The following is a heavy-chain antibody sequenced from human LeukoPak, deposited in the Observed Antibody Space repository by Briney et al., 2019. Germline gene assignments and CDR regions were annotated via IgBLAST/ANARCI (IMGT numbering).Heavy chain of an antibody. CDR3: ARTLHDILTGYYYFYFDY. CDR2: ISSSSSYI. J-gene: IGHJ4*02. V-gene: IGHV3-21*01. D-gene: IGHD3-9*01. CDR1: GFDFSSYS. Sequence: GGSLRLSCAVSGFDFSSYSMNWVRQAPGKGLEWVSSISSSSSYINYAGSVKGRFTISGDNGKNSLYLQMNSLRAEDTAVYYCARTLHDILTGYYYFYFDYWGQGTLVTVSS.